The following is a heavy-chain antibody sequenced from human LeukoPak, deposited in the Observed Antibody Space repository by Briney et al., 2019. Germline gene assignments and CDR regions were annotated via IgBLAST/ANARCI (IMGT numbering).Heavy chain of an antibody. CDR1: GYTFTSYG. J-gene: IGHJ6*03. CDR3: ASGHCSSTSCYLYYYMDV. D-gene: IGHD2-2*03. Sequence: RASVKVSCKASGYTFTSYGISWVRQAPGQGLEWMGWISAYNGSTNYAQKLQGRVTMTTDTSTSTAYMELRSLRSDDTAVYYCASGHCSSTSCYLYYYMDVWGKGTTVTVSS. CDR2: ISAYNGST. V-gene: IGHV1-18*01.